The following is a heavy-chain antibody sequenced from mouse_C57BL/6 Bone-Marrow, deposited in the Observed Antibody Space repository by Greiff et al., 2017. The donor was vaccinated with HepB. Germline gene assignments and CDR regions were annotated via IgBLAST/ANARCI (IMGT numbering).Heavy chain of an antibody. J-gene: IGHJ4*01. CDR3: ARKDYGRGMDY. CDR1: GFSLTSYG. D-gene: IGHD1-1*01. CDR2: IWSGGST. Sequence: VKLVESGPGLVQPSQSLSITCTVSGFSLTSYGVHWVRQSPGKGLEWLGVIWSGGSTDYNAAFLSRLSISKDKSKGQVFFKMNSLQADDTAIYYCARKDYGRGMDYCCQGTAVTVSS. V-gene: IGHV2-2*01.